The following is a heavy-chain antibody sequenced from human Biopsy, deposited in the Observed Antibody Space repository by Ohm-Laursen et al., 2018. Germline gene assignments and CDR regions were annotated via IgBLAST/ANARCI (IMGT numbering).Heavy chain of an antibody. V-gene: IGHV4-31*03. CDR3: ARLGSGDYFPTFFDF. J-gene: IGHJ4*02. D-gene: IGHD5-12*01. Sequence: SDTLSLTCTVSGVSINGGRYYWNWIRHHPGKGLEWIGYIFYSPNTYYNPSLKIRVTISVDTSQNQFFLKLSSVTAADTAVYYCARLGSGDYFPTFFDFWGQGALVTVSS. CDR1: GVSINGGRYY. CDR2: IFYSPNT.